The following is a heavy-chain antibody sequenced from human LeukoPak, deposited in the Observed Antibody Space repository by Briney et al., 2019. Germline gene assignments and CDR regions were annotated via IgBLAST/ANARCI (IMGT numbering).Heavy chain of an antibody. J-gene: IGHJ4*02. CDR2: IYSGGST. CDR1: GFTVSSNY. V-gene: IGHV3-66*02. Sequence: GGSLRLSCAASGFTVSSNYMSWVRQAPWKGLEWVSVIYSGGSTYYADSVKGRFTISRDNSKNTLYLQMNSLRAEDTAVYYCARSASGYRTNYYFDYWGQGTLVTVSS. CDR3: ARSASGYRTNYYFDY. D-gene: IGHD5-18*01.